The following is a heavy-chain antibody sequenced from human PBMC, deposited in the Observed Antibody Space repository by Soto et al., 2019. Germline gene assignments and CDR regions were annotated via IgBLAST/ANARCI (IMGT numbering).Heavy chain of an antibody. J-gene: IGHJ4*02. CDR1: GFTFSSYS. Sequence: EVQLVESGGGLVQPGGSLRLSCAASGFTFSSYSMNWVRQAPGKGLEWLSFISGSGTTIHYADSVKGRFTISRDNAKNSLYLQMISLRAEDTAVYYCARDVAVREEYWGQGTLVTVSS. D-gene: IGHD3-10*01. CDR2: ISGSGTTI. CDR3: ARDVAVREEY. V-gene: IGHV3-48*01.